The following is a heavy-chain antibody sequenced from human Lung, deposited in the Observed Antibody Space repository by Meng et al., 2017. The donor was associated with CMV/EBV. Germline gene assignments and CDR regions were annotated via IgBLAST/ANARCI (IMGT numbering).Heavy chain of an antibody. D-gene: IGHD6-6*01. V-gene: IGHV3-48*04. Sequence: GGSLRLSCAASGFTFNSYSMTWVRQAPGKGLEWVSYISSSGTNKYYADSVKGRFTISRDNGKNSLYLQMNSLRAEDTALYYCARGMSIAAPRFLVYWGQGXLVTVSS. J-gene: IGHJ4*02. CDR1: GFTFNSYS. CDR3: ARGMSIAAPRFLVY. CDR2: ISSSGTNK.